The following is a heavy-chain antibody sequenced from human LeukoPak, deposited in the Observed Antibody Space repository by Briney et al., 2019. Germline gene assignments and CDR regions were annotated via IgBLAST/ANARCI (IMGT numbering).Heavy chain of an antibody. V-gene: IGHV3-48*03. CDR3: VRVLGSGTKGFGAFGF. CDR1: GFTFSGYE. Sequence: QPGGSLRLSCAASGFTFSGYEMNWVRQAPGKGLEWVSYISPSGSTIYYADSVKGRFTISRDNAKNSLYLQMNSLRTEDTAVYYCVRVLGSGTKGFGAFGFWGQGTMVTVSS. D-gene: IGHD3-3*01. CDR2: ISPSGSTI. J-gene: IGHJ3*01.